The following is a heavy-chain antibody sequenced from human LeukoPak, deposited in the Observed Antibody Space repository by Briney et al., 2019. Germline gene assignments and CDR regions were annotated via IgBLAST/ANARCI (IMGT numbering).Heavy chain of an antibody. J-gene: IGHJ4*02. CDR3: ARDLSSTSKSYFDY. D-gene: IGHD2-2*01. Sequence: ASVKVSCKASGYTFTGYYMHWVRQAPGQGLEWMGWINPNSGGTNYAQKFQGRVTMTGDTSISTAYMELSRLRSDDTAVYYCARDLSSTSKSYFDYWGQGTLVTVSS. CDR1: GYTFTGYY. CDR2: INPNSGGT. V-gene: IGHV1-2*02.